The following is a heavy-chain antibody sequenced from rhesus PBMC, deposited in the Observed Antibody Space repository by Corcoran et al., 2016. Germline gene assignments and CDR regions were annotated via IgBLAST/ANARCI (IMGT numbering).Heavy chain of an antibody. D-gene: IGHD3-3*01. V-gene: IGHV3-59*01. CDR3: ARDKEYYNIWTGYYTGYFDY. CDR1: GFTFSDYN. Sequence: EVQLVESGGGLAKPGGSVRLSCAASGFTFSDYNMHWVRAASGKGREGVLRISNGGGSTWYADSVKGRFTISRENAKNTLYLQMDSLRAEDTAVYYCARDKEYYNIWTGYYTGYFDYWGQGVLVTVSS. CDR2: ISNGGGST. J-gene: IGHJ4*01.